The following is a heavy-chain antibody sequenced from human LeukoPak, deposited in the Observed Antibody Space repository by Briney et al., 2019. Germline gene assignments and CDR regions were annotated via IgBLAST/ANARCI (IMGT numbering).Heavy chain of an antibody. D-gene: IGHD1-26*01. CDR2: IIPILGIA. Sequence: AASVKVSCKASGGTFSSYAISWVRQAPGQGLEWMGRIIPILGIANYAQKFQGRVTITADKSTSTAYMELSSLRSEDTAVYYCARDHVPNLLRRVREPPNYWYFDLWGRGTLVTVSS. J-gene: IGHJ2*01. CDR3: ARDHVPNLLRRVREPPNYWYFDL. V-gene: IGHV1-69*04. CDR1: GGTFSSYA.